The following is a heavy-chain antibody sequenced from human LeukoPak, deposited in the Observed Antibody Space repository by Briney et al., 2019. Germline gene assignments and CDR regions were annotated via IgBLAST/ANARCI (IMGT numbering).Heavy chain of an antibody. J-gene: IGHJ4*02. CDR2: INPNSGGT. Sequence: ASVKVSCKASGGTFSSYAISWVRQAPGQGLEWMGWINPNSGGTNYAQKFQGRVTMTRDTSISTAYMELSRLRSDDTAVYYCARDDPSIVRGVIIELFDYWGQGTLVTVSS. D-gene: IGHD3-10*01. CDR3: ARDDPSIVRGVIIELFDY. CDR1: GGTFSSYA. V-gene: IGHV1-2*02.